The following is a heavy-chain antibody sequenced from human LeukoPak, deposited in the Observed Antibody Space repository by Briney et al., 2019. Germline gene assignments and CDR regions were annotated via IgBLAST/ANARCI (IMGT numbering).Heavy chain of an antibody. CDR2: IYTSGST. V-gene: IGHV4-4*09. CDR1: GGSISSYY. J-gene: IGHJ4*02. D-gene: IGHD1-26*01. Sequence: SETLSLTCTVSGGSISSYYWSWIRQPPGKGLEWIGYIYTSGSTNYNPSLKSRVTISVDASKNQFSLKLSSVTAADTAVYYCARGVGAVDYWGQGTLVTVSS. CDR3: ARGVGAVDY.